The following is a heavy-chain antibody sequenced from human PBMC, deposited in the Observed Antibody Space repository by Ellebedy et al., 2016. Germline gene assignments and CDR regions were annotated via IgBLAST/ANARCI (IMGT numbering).Heavy chain of an antibody. J-gene: IGHJ3*02. Sequence: GESLKISXTGSGYTFSSYWSGWVRQMPGQVLEWMGIIYPGDPDTRYSPSFQGQVTISADKSTSTAYLQWRSLKASDTAMYYCARRQLDPRSPWFGAFDIWGQGTMVTVSS. CDR2: IYPGDPDT. CDR3: ARRQLDPRSPWFGAFDI. D-gene: IGHD3-10*01. V-gene: IGHV5-51*01. CDR1: GYTFSSYW.